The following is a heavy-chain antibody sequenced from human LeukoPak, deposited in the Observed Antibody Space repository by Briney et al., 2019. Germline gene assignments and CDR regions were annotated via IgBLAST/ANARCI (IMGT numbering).Heavy chain of an antibody. Sequence: SETLSLTCTVSGGSIGSHYWSWIRQPPGKGLEWIGYIYHSGSTKYNPSLKSRVIISVDTSKNQFSLKLSSVTAADTAVYFCTRDREHGTQDSWGQGTLVTVS. CDR3: TRDREHGTQDS. CDR1: GGSIGSHY. CDR2: IYHSGST. D-gene: IGHD1-26*01. J-gene: IGHJ4*02. V-gene: IGHV4-59*11.